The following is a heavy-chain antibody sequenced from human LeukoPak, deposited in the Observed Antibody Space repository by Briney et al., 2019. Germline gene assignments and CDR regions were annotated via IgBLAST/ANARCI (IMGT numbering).Heavy chain of an antibody. CDR3: AHTTTGSFSGTQPSGGLFDY. CDR2: IYWDDDK. J-gene: IGHJ4*02. CDR1: GFSLSTSEVG. Sequence: SGPTLVNPTQTLTLTCTFSGFSLSTSEVGVGWIRQPPGKALEWLALIYWDDDKRYSPSLKSRLTITKDTSKNQVVLTMTNMDPVETATYYCAHTTTGSFSGTQPSGGLFDYWGQGTLVTVSS. V-gene: IGHV2-5*02. D-gene: IGHD1-26*01.